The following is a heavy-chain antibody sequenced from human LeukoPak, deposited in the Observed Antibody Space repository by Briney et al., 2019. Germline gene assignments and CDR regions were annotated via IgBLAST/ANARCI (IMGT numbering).Heavy chain of an antibody. Sequence: PSETLSLTCTVSGGSISSYYWSWIRQPPGKGLEWIGYIYYSGSTNYNPSLKSRVTISVDTSKNQFSLKLSSVTAADTAVYYCARSNSGYSIGQGDWFDPWGQGTLVTVSS. CDR2: IYYSGST. CDR3: ARSNSGYSIGQGDWFDP. V-gene: IGHV4-59*01. D-gene: IGHD5-18*01. CDR1: GGSISSYY. J-gene: IGHJ5*02.